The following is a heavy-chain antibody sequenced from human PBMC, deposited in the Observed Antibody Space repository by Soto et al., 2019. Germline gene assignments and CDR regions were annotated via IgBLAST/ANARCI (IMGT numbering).Heavy chain of an antibody. CDR2: INPSGGST. D-gene: IGHD4-4*01. J-gene: IGHJ4*02. CDR3: ARGRGLDYSNYGWYFDY. V-gene: IGHV1-46*01. CDR1: GYTFTSYY. Sequence: GASVKVSCKASGYTFTSYYMHWVRQAPGQGLEWMGIINPSGGSTSYAQKFQGRVTMTRDTSTSTVYTELSSLRSEDTAVYYCARGRGLDYSNYGWYFDYWGQGTLVTVSS.